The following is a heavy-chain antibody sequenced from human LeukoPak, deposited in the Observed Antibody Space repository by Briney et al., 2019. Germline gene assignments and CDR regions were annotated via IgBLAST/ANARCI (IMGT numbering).Heavy chain of an antibody. J-gene: IGHJ4*02. CDR1: GFSFSSYA. D-gene: IGHD3-10*01. CDR3: AKDGLLPGSGKY. Sequence: GGSLRLSCAASGFSFSSYAMSWVRQAPGKGLEWVSAISGSGGSTYYADSVKGRFTISRDNSKNTLYLQMNSLRAEDTAVYYCAKDGLLPGSGKYWGQGTLVTVSS. V-gene: IGHV3-23*01. CDR2: ISGSGGST.